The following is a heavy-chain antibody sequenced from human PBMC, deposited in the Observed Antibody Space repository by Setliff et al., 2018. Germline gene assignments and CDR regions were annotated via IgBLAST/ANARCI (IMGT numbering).Heavy chain of an antibody. J-gene: IGHJ3*02. CDR1: GFTFSAYA. CDR3: TTDPSTTFGGVIGAAFDI. D-gene: IGHD3-16*01. CDR2: ILGNGGNT. Sequence: LSLSCAASGFTFSAYAMSWVRQAPGKGLEWVSGILGNGGNTQYADSVKGRFTISRDNSKNTLYLQMNSLKTEDTAVYYCTTDPSTTFGGVIGAAFDIWGQGTMVTVSS. V-gene: IGHV3-23*01.